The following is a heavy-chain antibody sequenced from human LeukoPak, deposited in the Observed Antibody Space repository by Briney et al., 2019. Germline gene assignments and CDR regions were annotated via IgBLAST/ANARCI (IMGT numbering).Heavy chain of an antibody. CDR2: ISYDGSNK. CDR1: GFTFSSYG. CDR3: AKARPFYSRSWAHFDY. J-gene: IGHJ4*02. V-gene: IGHV3-30*18. Sequence: GGSPRLSCAASGFTFSSYGMHWVRQAPGKGLEWVAVISYDGSNKYYADSVKGRFTISRDNSKNTLYLQMNSLRAEDTAVYYCAKARPFYSRSWAHFDYWGQGTLVTVSS. D-gene: IGHD6-13*01.